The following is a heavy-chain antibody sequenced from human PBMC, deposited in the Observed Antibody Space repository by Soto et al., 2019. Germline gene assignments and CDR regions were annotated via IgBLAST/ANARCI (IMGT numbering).Heavy chain of an antibody. CDR1: GGSFNRHT. V-gene: IGHV1-69*01. D-gene: IGHD3-22*01. J-gene: IGHJ4*02. CDR2: IIPIFGTA. CDR3: ARGWGYDSTDYYYAY. Sequence: QVQLVQSGAEVSKPGSSVRVSCKASGGSFNRHTISWFRQSPVQGLKWMGGIIPIFGTANHAQKFQGRVTIIADESTSTVYMELSSLRSDDTAIYYCARGWGYDSTDYYYAYWGQGTLVTVSS.